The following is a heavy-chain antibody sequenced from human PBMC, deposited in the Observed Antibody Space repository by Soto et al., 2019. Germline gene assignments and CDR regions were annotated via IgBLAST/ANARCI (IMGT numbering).Heavy chain of an antibody. CDR3: ARDHKPPGRAMIVGPLGGMDV. CDR1: GYTFTSYG. CDR2: ISAYNGNT. V-gene: IGHV1-18*04. D-gene: IGHD3-22*01. Sequence: QVQLVQSGAEVKKPGASVKVSCKASGYTFTSYGISWVRQAPGQGLEWMGWISAYNGNTNYAQKFQGRVTMTTDTSTSTAYMELRGLRSAETAVYYCARDHKPPGRAMIVGPLGGMDVWGQGTTVTVSS. J-gene: IGHJ6*02.